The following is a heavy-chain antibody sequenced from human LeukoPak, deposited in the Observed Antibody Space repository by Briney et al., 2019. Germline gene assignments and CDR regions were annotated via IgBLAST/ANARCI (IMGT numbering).Heavy chain of an antibody. CDR1: GGSISSYY. V-gene: IGHV4-59*08. CDR3: ARQSFDAFDI. Sequence: SETLSLTCTVSGGSISSYYWSWIRQPPGKGLEWIGYIYYSASTNYNPSLKSRVTISVDTSKNQFSLKLSSVTAADTAVYYCARQSFDAFDIWGQGTMVTVSS. CDR2: IYYSAST. J-gene: IGHJ3*02.